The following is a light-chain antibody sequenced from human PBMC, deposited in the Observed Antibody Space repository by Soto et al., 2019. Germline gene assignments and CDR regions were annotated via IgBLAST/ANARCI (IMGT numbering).Light chain of an antibody. V-gene: IGKV3-15*01. J-gene: IGKJ2*01. Sequence: EMVMTQSPATLSVSPGERATLSCRASQNLSRNLAWYQQQPGQAPRLLIYGASTRATGIPARFSGSGSETDFTLTISSLQSEDCAVYYCQQYDNWPHTFGQGTKLEIK. CDR1: QNLSRN. CDR3: QQYDNWPHT. CDR2: GAS.